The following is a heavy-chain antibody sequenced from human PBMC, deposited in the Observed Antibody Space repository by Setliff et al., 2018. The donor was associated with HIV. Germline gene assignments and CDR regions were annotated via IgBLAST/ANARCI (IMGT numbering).Heavy chain of an antibody. CDR2: IYHTGRT. D-gene: IGHD3-22*01. CDR3: ASRIYYYDESRVLREEGFVP. J-gene: IGHJ5*02. V-gene: IGHV4-38-2*01. Sequence: SETLSLTCAVSGGSLSSDNYWTWIRQPPGKGLEWTGSIYHTGRTYYNRSLESRLTISIDTSKNQFSLKLTSVTAADTAMYYCASRIYYYDESRVLREEGFVPWGQGTLVTVPQ. CDR1: GGSLSSDNY.